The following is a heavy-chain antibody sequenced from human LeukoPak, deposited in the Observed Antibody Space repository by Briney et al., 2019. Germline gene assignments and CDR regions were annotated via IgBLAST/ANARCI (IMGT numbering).Heavy chain of an antibody. CDR1: GFGFSTFA. Sequence: GGSLRLSCAASGFGFSTFAMNWVRQAPGKGLEWVSGIRGTGTNTYYADSVKGRFTVSRDNSENMVYLQMISLRSDDTAIYYCAKSGNAWYFFDSWGQGTLVTVSS. D-gene: IGHD6-19*01. CDR2: IRGTGTNT. V-gene: IGHV3-23*01. CDR3: AKSGNAWYFFDS. J-gene: IGHJ4*01.